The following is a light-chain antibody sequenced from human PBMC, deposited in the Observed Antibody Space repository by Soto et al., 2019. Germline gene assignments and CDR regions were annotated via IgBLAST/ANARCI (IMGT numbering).Light chain of an antibody. Sequence: EIVLTQSPGTLALSPGERATLSCRASQSLSTRSLAWYQQKPGHAPSLLIYEASTRAPGTPDRLSGSGSGTDFTLTVSRLEPEDFAVYYCQQYGRSVGFGQGTKVDIK. CDR2: EAS. CDR3: QQYGRSVG. CDR1: QSLSTRS. J-gene: IGKJ1*01. V-gene: IGKV3-20*01.